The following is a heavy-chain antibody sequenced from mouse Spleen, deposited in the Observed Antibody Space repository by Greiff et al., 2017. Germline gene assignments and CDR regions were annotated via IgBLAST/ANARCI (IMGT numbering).Heavy chain of an antibody. CDR2: IYPSDSET. Sequence: QVQLKQPGAELVRPGSSVKLSCKASGYTFTSYWMDWVKQRPGQGLEWIGNIYPSDSETHYNQKFKDKATLTVDKSSSTAYMQLSSLTSEDSAVYYCAREGGYLDYWGQGTTLTVSS. CDR3: AREGGYLDY. V-gene: IGHV1-61*01. CDR1: GYTFTSYW. J-gene: IGHJ2*01.